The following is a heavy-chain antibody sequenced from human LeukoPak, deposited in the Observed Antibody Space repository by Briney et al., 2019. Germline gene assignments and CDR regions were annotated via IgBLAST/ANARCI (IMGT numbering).Heavy chain of an antibody. CDR3: AASPDYYDSSGYSYYFDY. CDR2: IVVGSGNT. D-gene: IGHD3-22*01. Sequence: SVKVSCKASGFTFTSSAVQWVRQARGQRLEWIGWIVVGSGNTNYARKFQERVTITRDMSTSTAYMELSSLRSEDTAVYYCAASPDYYDSSGYSYYFDYWGQGTLVTVSS. CDR1: GFTFTSSA. V-gene: IGHV1-58*01. J-gene: IGHJ4*02.